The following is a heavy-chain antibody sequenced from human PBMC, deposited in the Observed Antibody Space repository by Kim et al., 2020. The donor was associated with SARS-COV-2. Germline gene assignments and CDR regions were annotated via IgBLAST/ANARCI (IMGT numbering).Heavy chain of an antibody. CDR3: AKDLGYYDSSGYYGT. J-gene: IGHJ5*01. CDR2: ISYDGSNK. V-gene: IGHV3-30*18. D-gene: IGHD3-22*01. CDR1: GFTFSSYG. Sequence: GGSLRLSCAASGFTFSSYGMHWVRQAPGKGLEWVAVISYDGSNKYYADSVKGRFTISRDNSKNTLYLQMNSLRAEDTAVYYCAKDLGYYDSSGYYGTWG.